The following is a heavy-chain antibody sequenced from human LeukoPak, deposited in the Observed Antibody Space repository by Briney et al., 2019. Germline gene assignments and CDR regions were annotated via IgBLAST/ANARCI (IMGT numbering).Heavy chain of an antibody. D-gene: IGHD6-19*01. J-gene: IGHJ1*01. CDR1: GFTFSSYA. V-gene: IGHV3-30*04. CDR3: ASEYREDHSGSQYFQH. Sequence: GGSLRLSCAASGFTFSSYAMHWVRQAPGKGLEWVALISYDGSNKYYADSVKGRFTVSRDNSKNTLYLQMNSLRVEDTGVYYCASEYREDHSGSQYFQHWGQGTLVTVSS. CDR2: ISYDGSNK.